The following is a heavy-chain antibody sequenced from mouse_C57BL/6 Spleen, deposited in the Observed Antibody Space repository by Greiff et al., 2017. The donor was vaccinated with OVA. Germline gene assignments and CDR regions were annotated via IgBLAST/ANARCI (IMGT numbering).Heavy chain of an antibody. J-gene: IGHJ2*01. CDR2: IYPGDGDT. Sequence: QVQLLQSGAELVKPGASVKLSCKASGYAFRSYWMNWVQQRPGTGLEWIGQIYPGDGDTNYNGQLKGKATLPADNSSSTAYMQLSSLTSEDSAVKFWARWGTTGPYWGQGTTLTVAS. V-gene: IGHV1-80*01. D-gene: IGHD1-1*01. CDR3: ARWGTTGPY. CDR1: GYAFRSYW.